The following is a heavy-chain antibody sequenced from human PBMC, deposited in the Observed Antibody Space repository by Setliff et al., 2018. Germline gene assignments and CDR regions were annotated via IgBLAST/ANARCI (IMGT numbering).Heavy chain of an antibody. Sequence: GGSLRLSCAASGFTFSSYALHWVRQAPGKGLEWVTLISYEGIDKYYADSVKGRFTVSRDNSENTLDLQMNSLRVEDTALYYCAKVKKQLIRGSGFDLWGQGTLVTVSS. CDR2: ISYEGIDK. D-gene: IGHD1-1*01. J-gene: IGHJ4*02. V-gene: IGHV3-30*04. CDR3: AKVKKQLIRGSGFDL. CDR1: GFTFSSYA.